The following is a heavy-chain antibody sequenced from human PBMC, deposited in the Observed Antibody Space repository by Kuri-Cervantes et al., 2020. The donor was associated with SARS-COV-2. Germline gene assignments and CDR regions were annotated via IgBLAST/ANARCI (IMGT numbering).Heavy chain of an antibody. CDR3: ARATTVTTNYYYYYYMDV. CDR2: IYHSGST. V-gene: IGHV4-38-2*01. J-gene: IGHJ6*03. CDR1: GYSISSGYY. Sequence: SETLSLTCAVSGYSISSGYYWGWIRQHPGKGLEWIGSIYHSGSTYYNPSLKSRVTISVDTSKNQFSLKLSSVTAADTAVYYCARATTVTTNYYYYYYMDVWGKGTTVTVSS. D-gene: IGHD4-17*01.